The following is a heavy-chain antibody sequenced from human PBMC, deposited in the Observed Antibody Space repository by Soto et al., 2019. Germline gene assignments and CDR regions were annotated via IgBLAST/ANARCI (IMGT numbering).Heavy chain of an antibody. V-gene: IGHV3-23*01. CDR3: ADGGRYPYY. Sequence: XEFLSLSCAASGFIFSSYSRGWVRQAPGKGLDWVSSISAGGDSTYYADSVKGRFTISRDNSKNTVYLQMSGLRADDTAVYYCADGGRYPYYWGPGTLVTVSS. J-gene: IGHJ4*02. CDR2: ISAGGDST. CDR1: GFIFSSYS. D-gene: IGHD1-26*01.